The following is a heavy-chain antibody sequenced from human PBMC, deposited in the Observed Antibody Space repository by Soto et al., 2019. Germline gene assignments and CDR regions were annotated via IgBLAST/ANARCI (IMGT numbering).Heavy chain of an antibody. Sequence: GGSLRLSCAASGFTFSSYGMHWVRQAPGKGLEWVAVIWYDGSNKYYADSVKGRFTISRDNSKNTLYLQMNSLRAEDTAVYYCARGMEYYDILTGRYYYYGMDVWGQGTTVTVSS. CDR3: ARGMEYYDILTGRYYYYGMDV. D-gene: IGHD3-9*01. CDR2: IWYDGSNK. V-gene: IGHV3-33*01. CDR1: GFTFSSYG. J-gene: IGHJ6*02.